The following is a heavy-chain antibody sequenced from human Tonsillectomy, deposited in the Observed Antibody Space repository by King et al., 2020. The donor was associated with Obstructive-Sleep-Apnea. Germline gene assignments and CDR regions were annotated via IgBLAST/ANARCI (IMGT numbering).Heavy chain of an antibody. J-gene: IGHJ4*02. Sequence: VQLVESGGGLVQPGRSLRLSCAASGFTFDDYAMHWVRHAPGKGLEWVSGISWNSGSIGYADSVKGRFTISRDNAKNSMYLQMNSLRAEDTALYYCAKDFSGRSSAYDYWGQGTLVTVSS. V-gene: IGHV3-9*01. CDR3: AKDFSGRSSAYDY. CDR2: ISWNSGSI. CDR1: GFTFDDYA. D-gene: IGHD3-22*01.